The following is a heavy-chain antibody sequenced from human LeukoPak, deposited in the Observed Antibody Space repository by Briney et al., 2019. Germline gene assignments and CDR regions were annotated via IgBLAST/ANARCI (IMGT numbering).Heavy chain of an antibody. CDR3: ARAWYSSS. CDR2: ISYDGSNK. D-gene: IGHD6-13*01. CDR1: GFTFSSYG. J-gene: IGHJ4*02. Sequence: GGSLRLSCAASGFTFSSYGMHWVRQAPGKGLEWVAVISYDGSNKYYADSVKGRFTISRDNAKNSLYLQMNSLRAEDTAVYYCARAWYSSSWGQGTLVTVSS. V-gene: IGHV3-30*03.